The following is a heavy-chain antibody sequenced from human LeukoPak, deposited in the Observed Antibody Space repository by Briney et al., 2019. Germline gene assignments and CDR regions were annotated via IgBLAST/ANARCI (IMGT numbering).Heavy chain of an antibody. Sequence: GGSLRLSCAASGFTHSSNYMRWVRQARGKGLEGVSDISGSGGSKYYADSVKGRFTISRDNSKNTLYLQMNSLRAEDTAVYYCAKFFHDSSGEFQHWGQGTLVTVSS. D-gene: IGHD3-22*01. CDR1: GFTHSSNY. V-gene: IGHV3-23*01. J-gene: IGHJ1*01. CDR2: ISGSGGSK. CDR3: AKFFHDSSGEFQH.